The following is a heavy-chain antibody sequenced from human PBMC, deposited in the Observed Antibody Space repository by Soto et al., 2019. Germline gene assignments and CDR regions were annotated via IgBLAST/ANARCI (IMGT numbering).Heavy chain of an antibody. CDR2: IYSGGST. CDR1: GFTVSSNY. V-gene: IGHV3-53*01. CDR3: AALAGILWFGDYSGYDDDAFDI. Sequence: GGSLRLSCAASGFTVSSNYMSWVRQAPGKGLEWVSVIYSGGSTYYADSVKGRFTISRDNSKNTLYLQMNSLRAEDTAVYYCAALAGILWFGDYSGYDDDAFDIWGQGTMVTVSS. D-gene: IGHD3-10*01. J-gene: IGHJ3*02.